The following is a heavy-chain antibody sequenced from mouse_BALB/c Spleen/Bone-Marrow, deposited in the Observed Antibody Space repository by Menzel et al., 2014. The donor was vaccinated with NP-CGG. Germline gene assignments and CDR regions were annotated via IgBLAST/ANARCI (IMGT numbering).Heavy chain of an antibody. J-gene: IGHJ3*01. CDR3: ATYYRYDRRFAY. CDR2: IDPANGNT. V-gene: IGHV14-3*02. D-gene: IGHD2-14*01. CDR1: GFNIKDTY. Sequence: EVKLEESGAELVKPGASVKLSCTASGFNIKDTYMHWVKQRPEQGLEWIGRIDPANGNTKYDPKFQGKATITADTSSNTAYLQLSSLTSEDTAVYYCATYYRYDRRFAYWGQGTLVTVS.